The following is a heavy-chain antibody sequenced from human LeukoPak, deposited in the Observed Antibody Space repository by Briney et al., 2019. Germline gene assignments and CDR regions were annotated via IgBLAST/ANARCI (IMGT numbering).Heavy chain of an antibody. D-gene: IGHD3-3*01. Sequence: PGGSLRLSCAASGFTFSSYSMNWVRQAPGKGLEWVAFIRYDGSNKYYADSVKGRFTISRDNSKNTLYLQMNSLRAEDTAVYYCAKHLDPILRFLEWSMPPDAFDIWGQGTMVTVSS. V-gene: IGHV3-30*02. CDR3: AKHLDPILRFLEWSMPPDAFDI. J-gene: IGHJ3*02. CDR2: IRYDGSNK. CDR1: GFTFSSYS.